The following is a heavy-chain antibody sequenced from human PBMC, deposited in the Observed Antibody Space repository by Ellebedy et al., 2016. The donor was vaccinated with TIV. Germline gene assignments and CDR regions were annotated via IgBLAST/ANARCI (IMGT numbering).Heavy chain of an antibody. J-gene: IGHJ6*02. Sequence: AASVKVSCKASGFIFSSSAIQWVRQTRGQRLEWIGWIVVASGNTNYAQNFQERVTIIRDMSTSTAYMELSSLRSEDTAVYYCAAGYTGGRYYGMDVWGQGTTVTVSS. CDR3: AAGYTGGRYYGMDV. CDR2: IVVASGNT. CDR1: GFIFSSSA. V-gene: IGHV1-58*02. D-gene: IGHD5-12*01.